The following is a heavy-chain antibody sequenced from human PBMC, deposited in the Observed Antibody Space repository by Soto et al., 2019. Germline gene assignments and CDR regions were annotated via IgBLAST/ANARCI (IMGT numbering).Heavy chain of an antibody. Sequence: GGSLRLSGVASGFTFTSSWMHWVRQAPGKGLVWVSRVTEDGSGANYADSVKGRFTISRDNARNTVYLEMNSLRVDDTAVYYCARVAVVTRGIDYWGQGTLVTVSS. CDR3: ARVAVVTRGIDY. D-gene: IGHD6-19*01. CDR2: VTEDGSGA. CDR1: GFTFTSSW. J-gene: IGHJ4*02. V-gene: IGHV3-74*01.